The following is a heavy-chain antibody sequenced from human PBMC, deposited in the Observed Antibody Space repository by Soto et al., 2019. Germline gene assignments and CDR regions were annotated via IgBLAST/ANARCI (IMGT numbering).Heavy chain of an antibody. CDR1: GGSISSYY. J-gene: IGHJ5*02. D-gene: IGHD6-25*01. V-gene: IGHV4-59*01. CDR2: IYYSGST. CDR3: ARVSEGWFDP. Sequence: QVQLQESGPGLVKPSETLSLTCTVSGGSISSYYWSWIRQPPGKGLEWIGYIYYSGSTNYNPSLKSRVTISVDTTKNQFSLKLSSVTAADTAVYYCARVSEGWFDPWGQGILVTVSS.